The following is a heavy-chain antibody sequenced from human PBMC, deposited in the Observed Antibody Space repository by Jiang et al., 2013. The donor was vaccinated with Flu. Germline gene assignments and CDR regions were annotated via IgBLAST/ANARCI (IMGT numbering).Heavy chain of an antibody. V-gene: IGHV3-23*01. Sequence: SLRLSCTASGFTFSSYAMSWVRQAPGKGLEWVSAISDSGGSTYYADSVKGRFTISRDNSKNTLYLQMNSLRAEDTAVYYCAKTRSSVAARPPEEYYFDYWGQGTLVTVSS. CDR3: AKTRSSVAARPPEEYYFDY. J-gene: IGHJ4*02. D-gene: IGHD6-6*01. CDR1: GFTFSSYA. CDR2: ISDSGGST.